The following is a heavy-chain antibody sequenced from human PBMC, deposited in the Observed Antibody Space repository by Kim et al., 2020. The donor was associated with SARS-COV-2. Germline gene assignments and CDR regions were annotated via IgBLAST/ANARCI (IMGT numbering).Heavy chain of an antibody. J-gene: IGHJ6*01. V-gene: IGHV4-34*01. CDR1: GGSFSGYY. CDR2: INHSGST. CDR3: ARAPKTSSNKYYYYYYGM. D-gene: IGHD2-2*01. Sequence: SETLSLTCAVYGGSFSGYYWSWIRQPPGKGLEWIGEINHSGSTNYNPSLKSRVTISVDTSKNQFSLKLSSVTAADTAVYYCARAPKTSSNKYYYYYYGM.